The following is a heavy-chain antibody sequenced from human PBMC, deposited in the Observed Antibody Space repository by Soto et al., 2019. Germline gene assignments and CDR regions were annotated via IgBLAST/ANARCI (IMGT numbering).Heavy chain of an antibody. J-gene: IGHJ5*02. D-gene: IGHD6-6*01. Sequence: ASVKVSCKASGYTFTSYGISWVRQAPGQGLEWMGWISAYNGNTNYAQKLQGRVTMTTDTSTSTVYMELRSLRSDDTAVYYCARDMVGSIAAPNWFDPWGQGTLVTVSS. CDR2: ISAYNGNT. CDR1: GYTFTSYG. CDR3: ARDMVGSIAAPNWFDP. V-gene: IGHV1-18*01.